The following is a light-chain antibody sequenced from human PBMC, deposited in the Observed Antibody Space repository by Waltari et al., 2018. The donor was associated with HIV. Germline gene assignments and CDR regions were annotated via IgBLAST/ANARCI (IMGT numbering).Light chain of an antibody. CDR1: NNAIGAAKS. V-gene: IGLV2-14*01. J-gene: IGLJ2*01. Sequence: QSALTQTASVSASPGQSITISCTGINNAIGAAKSVYWYQQHPGKVPKLLIYDVTNRPAGVSGRFSGSKSVDTASLTISWLQPDDEADYYCGSSTNSNIVLFGGGTKLTVL. CDR2: DVT. CDR3: GSSTNSNIVL.